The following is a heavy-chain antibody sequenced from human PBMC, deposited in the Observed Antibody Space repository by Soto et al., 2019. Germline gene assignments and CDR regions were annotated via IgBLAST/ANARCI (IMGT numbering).Heavy chain of an antibody. CDR1: GGTFSSYA. Sequence: GASVKVSCKASGGTFSSYAISWVRQAPGQGLEWMGGIIPIFGTANYAQKFQGRVTITADESTSTAYMELSSLRSEDTAVYYCARSRIAAAGISEEPFDPWGQGTLVTVSS. D-gene: IGHD6-13*01. V-gene: IGHV1-69*13. CDR2: IIPIFGTA. CDR3: ARSRIAAAGISEEPFDP. J-gene: IGHJ5*02.